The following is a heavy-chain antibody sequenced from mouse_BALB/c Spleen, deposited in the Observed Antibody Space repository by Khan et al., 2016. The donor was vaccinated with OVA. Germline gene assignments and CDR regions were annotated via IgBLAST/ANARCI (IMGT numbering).Heavy chain of an antibody. Sequence: VQLQESGAELVKPGASVKLSCKTSGYTFTSYWIQWVKQRPGQGLGWIGQIFPGTGTTYYNENFKGKATLTVDTSSSTAYMQLSGLNSEDSAGYFCARGYFGNYEFVYWGQGTLVTVSP. CDR1: GYTFTSYW. CDR2: IFPGTGTT. D-gene: IGHD2-1*01. CDR3: ARGYFGNYEFVY. V-gene: IGHV1S132*01. J-gene: IGHJ3*01.